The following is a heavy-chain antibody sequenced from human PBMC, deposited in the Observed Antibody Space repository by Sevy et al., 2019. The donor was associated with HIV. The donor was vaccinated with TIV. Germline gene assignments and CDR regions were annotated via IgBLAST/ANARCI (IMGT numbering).Heavy chain of an antibody. V-gene: IGHV3-48*03. CDR3: TNYVHY. CDR1: GFTFNVYE. J-gene: IGHJ4*02. Sequence: GGSLRLSCAASGFTFNVYEMNWVRQAPGKGLEWVSYISSGFSKSYADSVKGRFTISRDNTKNSLYLQMNSPRAEDTAVYYCTNYVHYWGQGTLVTVSS. CDR2: ISSGFSK.